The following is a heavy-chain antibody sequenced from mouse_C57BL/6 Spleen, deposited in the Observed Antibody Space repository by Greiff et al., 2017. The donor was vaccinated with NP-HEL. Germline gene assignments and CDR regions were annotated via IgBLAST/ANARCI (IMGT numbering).Heavy chain of an antibody. Sequence: VQLQQSGAELVRPGASVTLSCKASGYTFTDYEMHWVKPTPVHGLEWIGAIDPETGGTAYNQKFKGKAILTADKSSSTAYMELRSLTSEDSAVYYCTRALDGYAMDYWGQGTSVTVSS. CDR3: TRALDGYAMDY. CDR2: IDPETGGT. J-gene: IGHJ4*01. V-gene: IGHV1-15*01. CDR1: GYTFTDYE.